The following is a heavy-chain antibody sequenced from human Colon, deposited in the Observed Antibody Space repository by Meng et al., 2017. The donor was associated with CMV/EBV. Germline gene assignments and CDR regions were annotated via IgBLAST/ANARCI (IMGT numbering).Heavy chain of an antibody. D-gene: IGHD2-2*01. V-gene: IGHV3-23*01. CDR3: AKAPTPVPAAMEYYFDY. CDR1: GFPVSANY. J-gene: IGHJ4*02. Sequence: GGSLRLSCAVSGFPVSANYMAWFRQAPGKGLEWVSAISGSGGSTYYADSVQGRFTISRDNSKNTLYLQMNSLRAEDTAVYYCAKAPTPVPAAMEYYFDYWGQGTLVTVSS. CDR2: ISGSGGST.